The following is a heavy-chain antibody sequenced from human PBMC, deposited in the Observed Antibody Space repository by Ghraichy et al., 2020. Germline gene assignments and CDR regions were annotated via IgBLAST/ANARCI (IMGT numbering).Heavy chain of an antibody. CDR1: GGSISSYY. Sequence: SETLSLTCTVSGGSISSYYWSWIRQPPGKGLEWIGYIYYSGSTNYNPSLKSRVTISVDTSKNQFSLKLSSVTAADTAVYYCAREIIVGYSYGYRGWFDPWGQGTLVTVSS. V-gene: IGHV4-59*01. CDR2: IYYSGST. D-gene: IGHD5-18*01. J-gene: IGHJ5*02. CDR3: AREIIVGYSYGYRGWFDP.